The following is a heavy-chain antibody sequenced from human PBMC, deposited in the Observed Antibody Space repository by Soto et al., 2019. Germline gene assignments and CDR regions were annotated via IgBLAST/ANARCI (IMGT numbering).Heavy chain of an antibody. Sequence: EVQLVESGGGLVQPGGSLRLSCAASGFTVSTKYMSWVRQAPGKGLEWVSVIYSGGSTFYADSVRGRSTISRDNSKNTVNLQMNSLRAEDTAVYYCARDPWAADYWGQGTLVPISS. CDR3: ARDPWAADY. J-gene: IGHJ4*02. D-gene: IGHD3-16*01. CDR2: IYSGGST. CDR1: GFTVSTKY. V-gene: IGHV3-66*01.